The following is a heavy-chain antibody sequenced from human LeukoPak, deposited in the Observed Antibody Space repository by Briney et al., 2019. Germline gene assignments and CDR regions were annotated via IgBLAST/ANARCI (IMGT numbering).Heavy chain of an antibody. J-gene: IGHJ4*02. D-gene: IGHD3-22*01. CDR3: ARDRYYYDSSGYPRGFDY. CDR1: GGSISSYY. CDR2: IYYSGST. Sequence: PSETLSLTCTVSGGSISSYYWSWIRQPPGKGLAWIGYIYYSGSTNYNPSLKSRVTISVDTSKNQFSLKLSSVTAADTAVYYCARDRYYYDSSGYPRGFDYWGQGTLVTVSS. V-gene: IGHV4-59*01.